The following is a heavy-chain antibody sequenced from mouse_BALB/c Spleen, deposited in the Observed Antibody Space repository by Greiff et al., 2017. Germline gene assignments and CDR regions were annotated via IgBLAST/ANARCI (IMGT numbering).Heavy chain of an antibody. D-gene: IGHD2-14*01. CDR2: ISDGGSYT. CDR1: GFTFSDYY. J-gene: IGHJ4*01. CDR3: ARDNYRYDGAMDY. V-gene: IGHV5-4*02. Sequence: EVQGVESGGCLVKPGGSLKLSCAASGFTFSDYYMYWVRQTPEKRLEWVATISDGGSYTYYPDSVKGRFTISRDNAKNNLYLQMSSLKSEDTAMYYCARDNYRYDGAMDYWGQGTSVTVSS.